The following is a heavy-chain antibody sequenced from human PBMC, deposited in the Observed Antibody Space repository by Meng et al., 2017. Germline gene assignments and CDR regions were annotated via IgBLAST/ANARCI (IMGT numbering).Heavy chain of an antibody. Sequence: EVPVVVPGGGVVQSGGSLRLSCTASGFTFRNYWMHWVRQAPGKGLVWVSRIKPDGTMTVYADSVKGRFTISRDNAKNTLYLQMNSLRSDDTAVYYCARSDWFDPWGQGTLVTVSS. CDR2: IKPDGTMT. CDR3: ARSDWFDP. V-gene: IGHV3-74*01. J-gene: IGHJ5*02. CDR1: GFTFRNYW.